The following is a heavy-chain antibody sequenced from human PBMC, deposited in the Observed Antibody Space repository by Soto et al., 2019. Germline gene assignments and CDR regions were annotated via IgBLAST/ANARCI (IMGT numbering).Heavy chain of an antibody. Sequence: PGGSLRLSCTASGFTFGDYAMSWFRQAPGKGLEWVGFIRSKAYGGTTEYAASVKGRFTISRDDSKSIAYLQMNSLKTEDTAVYYCTSDQTNRSGWPPFDYWGQGTLVTVSS. D-gene: IGHD6-19*01. V-gene: IGHV3-49*03. J-gene: IGHJ4*02. CDR2: IRSKAYGGTT. CDR1: GFTFGDYA. CDR3: TSDQTNRSGWPPFDY.